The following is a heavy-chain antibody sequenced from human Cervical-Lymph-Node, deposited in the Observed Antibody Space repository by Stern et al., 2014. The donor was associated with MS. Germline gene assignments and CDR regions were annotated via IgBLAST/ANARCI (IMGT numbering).Heavy chain of an antibody. CDR3: ARTSFEALIVIPTPFDI. CDR2: ISSSGSTI. Sequence: VQLVESGGGLVKPGGSLRLSCAASGFTFSDYYMSWIRQAPGKGLEWVSYISSSGSTIYYADSVKGRFTISKDNAKNSLYLQMNSLRAEDTAVYYCARTSFEALIVIPTPFDIWGQGTMVTVSS. CDR1: GFTFSDYY. V-gene: IGHV3-11*01. D-gene: IGHD3-16*02. J-gene: IGHJ3*02.